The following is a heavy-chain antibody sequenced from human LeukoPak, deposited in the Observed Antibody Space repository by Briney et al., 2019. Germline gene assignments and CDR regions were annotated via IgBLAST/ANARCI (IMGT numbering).Heavy chain of an antibody. D-gene: IGHD5-18*01. J-gene: IGHJ3*02. CDR1: GFAVSSNY. CDR2: IYRDGTT. Sequence: GGSLRLSCAVSGFAVSSNYMSWVRQAPGKGLEWVSVIYRDGTTYYTGSVKGRFTISRDNSKNTLYLQMNSLRAEDTAVYYCAREGYGYSYGGAFDIWGQGTMVTVSS. CDR3: AREGYGYSYGGAFDI. V-gene: IGHV3-66*01.